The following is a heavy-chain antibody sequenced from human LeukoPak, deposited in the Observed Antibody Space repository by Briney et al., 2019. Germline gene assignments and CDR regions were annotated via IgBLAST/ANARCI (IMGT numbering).Heavy chain of an antibody. CDR3: ARLANFWSGFPYFDY. J-gene: IGHJ4*02. Sequence: PSETLSLTCTVSGGSISSSSCYWGWIRQPPGKGLEWIGSIYYSGSTYYNPSLKSRVTISVDTSKNQFSLKLSSVTAADTAVYYCARLANFWSGFPYFDYWGQGTLVTVSS. V-gene: IGHV4-39*01. D-gene: IGHD3-3*01. CDR1: GGSISSSSCY. CDR2: IYYSGST.